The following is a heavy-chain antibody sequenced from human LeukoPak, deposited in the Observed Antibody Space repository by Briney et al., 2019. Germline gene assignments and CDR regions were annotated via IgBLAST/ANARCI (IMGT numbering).Heavy chain of an antibody. Sequence: ASVKVSCKASGGTFSSYAFSWVRQAPGQGLEWMGGIIPIFGTTNYAQRFQGRVTITADESTSTAYMELSSLRSEDTAVYCCARGHYYYGSGSYEPLYLYFDYWGQGTLVTVSS. CDR1: GGTFSSYA. CDR3: ARGHYYYGSGSYEPLYLYFDY. CDR2: IIPIFGTT. J-gene: IGHJ4*02. D-gene: IGHD3-10*01. V-gene: IGHV1-69*13.